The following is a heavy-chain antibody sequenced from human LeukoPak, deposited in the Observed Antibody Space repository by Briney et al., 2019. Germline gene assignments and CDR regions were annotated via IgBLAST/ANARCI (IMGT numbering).Heavy chain of an antibody. CDR3: ATGQGGSYHLGFDY. D-gene: IGHD1-26*01. V-gene: IGHV1-69*06. CDR2: IIPIFGTA. J-gene: IGHJ4*02. Sequence: GASVKVSCKASGGTFSSYAISWVRQAPGQGLEWMGRIIPIFGTANYAQKFQGRVTMTEDTSTDTAYMELSSLRSEDTAVYYCATGQGGSYHLGFDYWGQGTLVTVSS. CDR1: GGTFSSYA.